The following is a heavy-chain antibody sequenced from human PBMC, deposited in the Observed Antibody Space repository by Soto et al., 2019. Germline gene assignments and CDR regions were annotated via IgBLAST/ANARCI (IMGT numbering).Heavy chain of an antibody. Sequence: PGGSLRLSCAASGFTFSSYSMNWVRQAPGKGLEWVSSISSSSSYIYYADSVKGRFTISRDNAKNSLYLQMNSLRAEDTAVYYCAGRLWFGELLNIYWGQGTLVTVSS. CDR1: GFTFSSYS. J-gene: IGHJ4*02. CDR2: ISSSSSYI. D-gene: IGHD3-10*01. CDR3: AGRLWFGELLNIY. V-gene: IGHV3-21*01.